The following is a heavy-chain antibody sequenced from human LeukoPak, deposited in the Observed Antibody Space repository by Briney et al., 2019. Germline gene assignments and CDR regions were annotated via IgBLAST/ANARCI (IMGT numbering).Heavy chain of an antibody. V-gene: IGHV3-23*01. CDR1: GSTVRRNY. CDR3: AKDVSNYEAPYFDY. J-gene: IGHJ4*02. D-gene: IGHD1-7*01. CDR2: ISGSGGST. Sequence: PGGSLRLACAASGSTVRRNYMSWVRQAPGKGLGWVSAISGSGGSTYYADSVKGRFTISRDNSKNTLYLQMNSLRAEDTAVYYCAKDVSNYEAPYFDYWGQGTLVTVSS.